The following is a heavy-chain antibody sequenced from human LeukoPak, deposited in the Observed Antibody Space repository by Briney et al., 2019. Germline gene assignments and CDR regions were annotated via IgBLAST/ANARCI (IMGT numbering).Heavy chain of an antibody. CDR2: ISSGTSYI. J-gene: IGHJ4*02. D-gene: IGHD2-21*02. CDR1: GFTFNTYT. V-gene: IGHV3-21*01. Sequence: PGGSLRLSCAASGFTFNTYTMNWVRQATGKALEWVSSISSGTSYIYYADSVKGRFTISRDNAKNSLYLQMNSLRAEDTAVYYCARDYCGGGCTTFDYWGQGTLVTVSS. CDR3: ARDYCGGGCTTFDY.